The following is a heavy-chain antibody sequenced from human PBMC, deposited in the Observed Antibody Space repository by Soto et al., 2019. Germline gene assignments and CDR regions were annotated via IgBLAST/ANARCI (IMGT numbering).Heavy chain of an antibody. CDR1: GFTLGSYW. CDR2: IKTDASGK. D-gene: IGHD3-10*01. Sequence: EEQLVASGGGLVQPGGSLRLSCEASGFTLGSYWMSWVRQAPGKGLEWVATIKTDASGKKYVDSVKGRFTMSRDNAKNSLYLQMDSLRAEDTVVYYCARDAGYGSGCSVNHYREYWGHGNRVTVSS. V-gene: IGHV3-7*01. CDR3: ARDAGYGSGCSVNHYREY. J-gene: IGHJ4*01.